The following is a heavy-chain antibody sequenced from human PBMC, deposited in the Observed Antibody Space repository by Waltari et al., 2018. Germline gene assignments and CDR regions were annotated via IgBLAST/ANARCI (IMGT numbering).Heavy chain of an antibody. CDR3: ARCYSSGVVRDWFDP. D-gene: IGHD6-19*01. V-gene: IGHV3-21*01. CDR2: ISSSSSYI. CDR1: GFTFSSYS. J-gene: IGHJ5*02. Sequence: EVQLVESGGGLVKPGGSLRLSCAASGFTFSSYSMNWVRQAPGNGLEWVSSISSSSSYIYYADSVKGRFTISRDNAKNSLYLQMNSLRAEDTAVYYCARCYSSGVVRDWFDPWGQGTLVTVSS.